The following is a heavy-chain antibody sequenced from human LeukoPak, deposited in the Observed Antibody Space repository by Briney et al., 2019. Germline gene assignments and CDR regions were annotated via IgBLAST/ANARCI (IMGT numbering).Heavy chain of an antibody. J-gene: IGHJ4*02. D-gene: IGHD2-15*01. CDR1: GGSFSGYY. V-gene: IGHV4-31*11. CDR2: IYYSGST. CDR3: ARFVGYCSGGSCYGIDY. Sequence: SETLSLTCAVYGGSFSGYYWSWIRQHPGKGLEWIGYIYYSGSTYCNPSLKSRVTISVDTSKNQFSLKLSSVTAADTAVYYCARFVGYCSGGSCYGIDYWGQGTLVTVSS.